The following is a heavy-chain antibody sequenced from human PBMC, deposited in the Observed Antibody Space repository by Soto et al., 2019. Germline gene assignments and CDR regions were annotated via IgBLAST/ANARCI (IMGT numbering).Heavy chain of an antibody. CDR2: ISAYNGNT. Sequence: ASVKVSCKASGYTFTIYGISWVLQAPGQGLEWMGWISAYNGNTNYAQKLQGRVTMTTDTSTSTAYMELRSLRSDDTAVYYCARVKIAAAGKASWFDPWGQGTLVTVSS. CDR1: GYTFTIYG. J-gene: IGHJ5*02. D-gene: IGHD6-13*01. V-gene: IGHV1-18*01. CDR3: ARVKIAAAGKASWFDP.